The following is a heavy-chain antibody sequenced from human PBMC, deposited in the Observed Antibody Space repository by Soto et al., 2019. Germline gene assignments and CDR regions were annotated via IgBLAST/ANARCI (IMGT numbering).Heavy chain of an antibody. CDR1: GFIFSNYA. CDR3: GKDPNGDYIGAFDI. CDR2: IGSSGDTT. J-gene: IGHJ3*02. V-gene: IGHV3-23*01. D-gene: IGHD4-17*01. Sequence: HPGGSLRLSCAASGFIFSNYAMIWVRQAQGKGLEWVSGIGSSGDTTKLADSVKGRFTISRDNSKNTLYLQMNSLRAEDTALYYCGKDPNGDYIGAFDIWGQGTMVTVSS.